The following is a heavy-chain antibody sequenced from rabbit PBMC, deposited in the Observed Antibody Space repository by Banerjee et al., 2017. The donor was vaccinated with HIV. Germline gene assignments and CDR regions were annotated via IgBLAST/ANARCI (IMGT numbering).Heavy chain of an antibody. CDR1: GFSFSNKYV. CDR2: INSSSGNT. V-gene: IGHV1S45*01. Sequence: QEQLEESGGGLVQPEGSLTLTCTASGFSFSNKYVMCWVRQAPGKGLEWIACINSSSGNTVYARWAKGRFTISKTSSTTVTLQMTSLTAADTATYFCARFYTYDDYGNYLIFNLWGPGTLVTVS. D-gene: IGHD2-1*01. J-gene: IGHJ4*01. CDR3: ARFYTYDDYGNYLIFNL.